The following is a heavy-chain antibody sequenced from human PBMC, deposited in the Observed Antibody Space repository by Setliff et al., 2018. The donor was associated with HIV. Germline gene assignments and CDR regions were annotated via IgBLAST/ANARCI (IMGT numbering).Heavy chain of an antibody. J-gene: IGHJ2*01. D-gene: IGHD7-27*01. CDR3: RTGDTSVEWYFDL. Sequence: PSETLSLTCDVSGGSISSSSYYWGWVRQPPGKGLEWIGSIFYSGSTYYNPSLKSRVTISVDTSKNQFSLRLSSVTAADTAVYYCRTGDTSVEWYFDLWGRGTLVTVSS. CDR1: GGSISSSSYY. V-gene: IGHV4-39*01. CDR2: IFYSGST.